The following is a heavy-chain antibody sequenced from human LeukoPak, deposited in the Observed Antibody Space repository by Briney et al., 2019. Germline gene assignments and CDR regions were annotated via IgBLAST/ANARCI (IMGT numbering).Heavy chain of an antibody. Sequence: SETLSLTCTVSGGSISSYYWSWIRQPPGKGLEWMGYIYYSGSTNYNPSLKSRVTISVDTSKNQFSLKLSSVTAADTAVYYCARETSQKGAHYMDVWGKGTTVTISS. D-gene: IGHD3-16*01. J-gene: IGHJ6*03. CDR1: GGSISSYY. CDR3: ARETSQKGAHYMDV. V-gene: IGHV4-59*01. CDR2: IYYSGST.